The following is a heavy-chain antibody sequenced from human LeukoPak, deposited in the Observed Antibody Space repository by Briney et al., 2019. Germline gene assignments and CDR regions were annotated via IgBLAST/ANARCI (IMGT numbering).Heavy chain of an antibody. J-gene: IGHJ5*02. CDR3: AGDHNYYYDSETYFVDWFVP. Sequence: GRSLRLACAASGFTFSFYPMHWVRLTPGKGLEWVAYISYDGTTKYYADSVRGRFTISRDNSKSTLFLHMDSLRADDTALYYCAGDHNYYYDSETYFVDWFVPWGQGTLVTVSS. CDR1: GFTFSFYP. CDR2: ISYDGTTK. D-gene: IGHD3-10*01. V-gene: IGHV3-30*04.